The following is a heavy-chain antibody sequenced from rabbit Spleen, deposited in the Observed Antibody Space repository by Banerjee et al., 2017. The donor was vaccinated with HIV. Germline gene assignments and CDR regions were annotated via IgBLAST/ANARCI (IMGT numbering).Heavy chain of an antibody. CDR2: IVNGNANT. D-gene: IGHD4-1*01. J-gene: IGHJ4*01. CDR3: AREGGIVVAGAFDL. CDR1: GFDFSNNA. V-gene: IGHV1S47*01. Sequence: QEQLLESGGGLVQPEGSLTLTCKASGFDFSNNAMCWVRQAPGKGPEWIACIVNGNANTYYASWVNGRFTISRSTSLATVTLQVTSLTVADTATYFCAREGGIVVAGAFDLWGQGTLVTV.